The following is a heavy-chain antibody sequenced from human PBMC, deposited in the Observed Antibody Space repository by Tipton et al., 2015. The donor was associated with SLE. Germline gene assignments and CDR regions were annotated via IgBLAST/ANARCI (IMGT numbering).Heavy chain of an antibody. Sequence: VQLVQSGAEVKKPGESLKISCEGSGYRFIAYWIAWVRQMPGKGLEWMGMIYPPDSDARYSPSFQGQVTLSVDKSTNTAYLQWTSLKASDTAMYYCARHPSLGYGGQAFDYWGQGTLVTVSS. V-gene: IGHV5-51*01. CDR1: GYRFIAYW. D-gene: IGHD4/OR15-4a*01. J-gene: IGHJ4*02. CDR2: IYPPDSDA. CDR3: ARHPSLGYGGQAFDY.